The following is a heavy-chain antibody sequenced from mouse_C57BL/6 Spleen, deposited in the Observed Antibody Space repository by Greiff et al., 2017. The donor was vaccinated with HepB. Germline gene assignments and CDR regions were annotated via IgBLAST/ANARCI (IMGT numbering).Heavy chain of an antibody. Sequence: EVKLMESGGGLVKPGGSLKLSCAASGFTFSDYGMHWVRQAPEKGLEWVAYISSGSSTIYYADTVKGRFTISRDNAKNTLFLQMTSLRSEDTAMYYCARPSTGYWYFDVWGTGTTVTVSS. CDR2: ISSGSSTI. V-gene: IGHV5-17*01. J-gene: IGHJ1*03. D-gene: IGHD1-1*01. CDR3: ARPSTGYWYFDV. CDR1: GFTFSDYG.